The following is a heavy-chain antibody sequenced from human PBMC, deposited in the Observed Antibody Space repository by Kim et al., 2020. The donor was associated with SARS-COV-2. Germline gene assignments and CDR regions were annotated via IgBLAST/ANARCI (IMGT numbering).Heavy chain of an antibody. CDR3: ARDLTVTTDNYYYYGMDV. CDR2: INPSGGST. Sequence: ASVNVSCKASGYTFTSYYMHWVRQAPGQGLEWMGIINPSGGSTSYAQKFQGRVTMTRDTSTSTVYMEVSSLRSEDTAVYYCARDLTVTTDNYYYYGMDVWGQGTTVTVSS. D-gene: IGHD4-17*01. CDR1: GYTFTSYY. V-gene: IGHV1-46*01. J-gene: IGHJ6*02.